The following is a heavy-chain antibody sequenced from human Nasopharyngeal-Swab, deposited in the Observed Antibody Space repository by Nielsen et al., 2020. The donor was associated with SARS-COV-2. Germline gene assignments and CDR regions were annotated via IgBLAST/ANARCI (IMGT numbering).Heavy chain of an antibody. D-gene: IGHD2-15*01. J-gene: IGHJ4*02. V-gene: IGHV3-23*01. CDR1: GFTCSSYA. Sequence: GGSLRLSCAASGFTCSSYAMRWVRQAPGKGLEWVSAISSSGGRTYYADSVKGRFTISRDNSKNTLYLQMSSLRAEDTAVYYCAKTKGCSGGSCYGLDYWGQGTLVTVSS. CDR3: AKTKGCSGGSCYGLDY. CDR2: ISSSGGRT.